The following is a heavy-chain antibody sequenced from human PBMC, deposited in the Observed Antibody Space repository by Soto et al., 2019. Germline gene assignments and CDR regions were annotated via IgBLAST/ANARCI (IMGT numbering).Heavy chain of an antibody. J-gene: IGHJ6*02. Sequence: PGGSLRLSCVASGFTFSTNAMSWVRQAPGKGLEWVSTFSGSGGNIYYAESVKGRLTISRDDSKNTLYLQMNSLRVEDTAVYYCAKDPPWTVGPLAMDVWGQGTTVTVSS. CDR3: AKDPPWTVGPLAMDV. CDR1: GFTFSTNA. V-gene: IGHV3-23*01. D-gene: IGHD2-2*01. CDR2: FSGSGGNI.